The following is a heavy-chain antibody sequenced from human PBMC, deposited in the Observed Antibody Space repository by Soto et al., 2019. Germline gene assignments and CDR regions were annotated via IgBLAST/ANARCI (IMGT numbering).Heavy chain of an antibody. CDR3: ARSRYYDTTGYYPFYYYYYGMDV. J-gene: IGHJ6*02. CDR1: GYNFTNYW. CDR2: TFPGNSET. Sequence: GESLKISCKGSGYNFTNYWIGWVRQMSGKGLEWMGITFPGNSETRYSPSFQGHVTISADRSISTVYLQWNSLRASDTALYYCARSRYYDTTGYYPFYYYYYGMDVWGQGTTVTVSS. D-gene: IGHD3-22*01. V-gene: IGHV5-51*01.